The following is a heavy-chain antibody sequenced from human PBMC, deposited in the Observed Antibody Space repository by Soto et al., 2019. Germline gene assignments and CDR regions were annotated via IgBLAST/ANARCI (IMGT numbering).Heavy chain of an antibody. V-gene: IGHV3-15*01. D-gene: IGHD6-13*01. CDR3: TTRAAAGTLMDV. CDR1: GFTFSNAW. CDR2: IKSKTDGGTT. J-gene: IGHJ6*02. Sequence: GGSLRLSCAASGFTFSNAWMSWVRQAPGKGLEWVGRIKSKTDGGTTDYAAPVKGRFTISRDDSKNTLYLQMNSLKTEDTAVYYCTTRAAAGTLMDVWGQGTTVTGLL.